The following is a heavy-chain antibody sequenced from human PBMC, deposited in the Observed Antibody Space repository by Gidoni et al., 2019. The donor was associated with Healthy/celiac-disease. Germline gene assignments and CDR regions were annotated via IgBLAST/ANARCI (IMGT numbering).Heavy chain of an antibody. J-gene: IGHJ4*02. CDR2: IYPGDSDT. Sequence: EMQLVQSGAEVPKTGESLKISCKGSGYSFTSYWIGWVRQMPGKGLEWMGIIYPGDSDTRYSPSFQGQVTISADKSISTAYLQWSSLKASDTAMYYCARHSGYYDSSGYSFDYWGQGTLVTVSS. CDR3: ARHSGYYDSSGYSFDY. CDR1: GYSFTSYW. V-gene: IGHV5-51*01. D-gene: IGHD3-22*01.